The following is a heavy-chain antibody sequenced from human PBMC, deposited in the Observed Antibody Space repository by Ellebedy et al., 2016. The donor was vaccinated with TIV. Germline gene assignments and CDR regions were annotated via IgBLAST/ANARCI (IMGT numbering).Heavy chain of an antibody. J-gene: IGHJ6*02. V-gene: IGHV1-69*13. Sequence: SVKVSXKASGGTFSSYAISWVRQAPGQGLEWMGGIIPIFGTANYAQKFQGRVTITADESTSTAYMELSSLRSEDTAVYYCAAERGINYYYYYGMDVWGQGTTVTVSS. CDR1: GGTFSSYA. D-gene: IGHD6-13*01. CDR3: AAERGINYYYYYGMDV. CDR2: IIPIFGTA.